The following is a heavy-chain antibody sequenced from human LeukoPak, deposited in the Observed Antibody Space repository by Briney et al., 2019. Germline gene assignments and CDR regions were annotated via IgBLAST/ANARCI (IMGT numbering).Heavy chain of an antibody. V-gene: IGHV1-69*04. CDR2: IILPLDIT. CDR1: GDTFSSSA. CDR3: ARSSVTGHFDF. Sequence: SVKVSCKASGDTFSSSAISWVRQAPGQGLEWMGKIILPLDITNYAQQFQGGVTITTDKSTDTVFLELSSLRSQDTAVYYCARSSVTGHFDFWGQGTLVTVSS. D-gene: IGHD6-19*01. J-gene: IGHJ4*02.